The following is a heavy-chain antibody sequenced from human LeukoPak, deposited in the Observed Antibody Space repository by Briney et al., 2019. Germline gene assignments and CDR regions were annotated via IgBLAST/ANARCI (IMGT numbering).Heavy chain of an antibody. CDR3: ARRGGASGTVNWFDP. V-gene: IGHV5-51*01. Sequence: GESLKISCETSGYSFTTYWIGWVRQRPGPGLEWVGAIYPDDSDTRYSPSFQGQVAISADRSIRTAYLKWNSPKASDTGMYYCARRGGASGTVNWFDPWGQGTLVTVSS. CDR1: GYSFTTYW. D-gene: IGHD3-10*01. CDR2: IYPDDSDT. J-gene: IGHJ5*02.